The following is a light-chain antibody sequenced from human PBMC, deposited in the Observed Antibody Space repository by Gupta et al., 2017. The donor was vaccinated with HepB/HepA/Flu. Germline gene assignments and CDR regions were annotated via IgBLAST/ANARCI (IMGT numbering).Light chain of an antibody. Sequence: DIQLTQSLSSLSASVGDRVTITCQASEDISNFLNWYQQKPGKAPKVLIYDASNLATGGPSRCSGSWAGTHYIFTINNRQPEDFATYYCQQYDNLHPSITFGQGTQVDIK. V-gene: IGKV1-33*01. CDR3: QQYDNLHPSIT. CDR2: DAS. J-gene: IGKJ5*01. CDR1: EDISNF.